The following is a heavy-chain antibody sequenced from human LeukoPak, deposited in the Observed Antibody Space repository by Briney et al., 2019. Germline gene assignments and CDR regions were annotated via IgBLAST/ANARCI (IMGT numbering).Heavy chain of an antibody. D-gene: IGHD6-6*01. J-gene: IGHJ4*02. CDR1: EFTFSDYY. CDR2: ISTSGITM. V-gene: IGHV3-11*04. Sequence: GGCLRLSCAASEFTFSDYYMSWIRQALGKGLEWVSYISTSGITMYYAESVKGRFTISRDNAKNSLYLQMNSLRAEDTAVYYCARVTGYSISSYYFDFWGQGTLVTVSS. CDR3: ARVTGYSISSYYFDF.